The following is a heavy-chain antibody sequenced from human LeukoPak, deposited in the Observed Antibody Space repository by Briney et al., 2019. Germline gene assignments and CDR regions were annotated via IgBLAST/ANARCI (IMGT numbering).Heavy chain of an antibody. CDR1: GDSASSNSAA. V-gene: IGHV6-1*01. Sequence: SQTLSLTCAISGDSASSNSAAWNWIRQSPSRGLEWLGRTYYRSKWYNDYAVSVKSRITFNPDTSKNQFSLKLSSVTAADTAVYYCARETIVAISTQPGGFDYWGQGTLVTVSS. D-gene: IGHD2-15*01. CDR2: TYYRSKWYN. J-gene: IGHJ4*02. CDR3: ARETIVAISTQPGGFDY.